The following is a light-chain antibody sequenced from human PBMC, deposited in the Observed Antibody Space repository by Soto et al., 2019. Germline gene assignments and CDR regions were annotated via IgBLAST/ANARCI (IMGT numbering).Light chain of an antibody. V-gene: IGKV1-5*01. CDR2: HAS. Sequence: DIQMTQSPSTLSASVGDRVTITCRASQFISSWLAWYQQKPGKVPKFLIFHASNLESGVPSRFSGSGSGTDFTLTISSLQPEDFATYYCQQLNSYPWTFGQGTKVDIK. CDR1: QFISSW. J-gene: IGKJ1*01. CDR3: QQLNSYPWT.